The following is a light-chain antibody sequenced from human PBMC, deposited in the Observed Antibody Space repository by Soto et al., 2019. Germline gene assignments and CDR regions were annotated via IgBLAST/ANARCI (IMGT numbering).Light chain of an antibody. V-gene: IGKV1-5*01. CDR1: QSISSW. Sequence: DIQMTQSPSTLSASVVDRVTITCLASQSISSWLAWYQQKPWKAPKLLIYDASSLESWVPSRFSGSGSGTEFSLTISSLQPDDFATYYCQQYNSYPWTFGQGTKVDIK. CDR3: QQYNSYPWT. J-gene: IGKJ1*01. CDR2: DAS.